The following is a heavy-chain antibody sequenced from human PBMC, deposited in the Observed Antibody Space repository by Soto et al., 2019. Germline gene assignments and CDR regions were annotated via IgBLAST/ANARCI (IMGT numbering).Heavy chain of an antibody. CDR2: IYHSGST. V-gene: IGHV4-38-2*02. J-gene: IGHJ1*01. CDR1: GGSISSGYY. CDR3: ARDNTARGVMPN. Sequence: PSETLSLTCTVSGGSISSGYYWGWIRQPPGKGLEWIGSIYHSGSTYYDPSLKSRVTISVDTSKNQFSLKLSSVTAADTAAYYCARDNTARGVMPNWSHGTLVPVSA. D-gene: IGHD3-10*01.